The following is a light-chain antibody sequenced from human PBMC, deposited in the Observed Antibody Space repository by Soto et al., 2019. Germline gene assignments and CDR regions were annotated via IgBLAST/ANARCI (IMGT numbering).Light chain of an antibody. CDR1: QSVSSN. CDR2: GAS. J-gene: IGKJ4*01. Sequence: EIVMTLSPATLSVSPGERATLSCRASQSVSSNLAWYQQKPGQAPRLLIYGASPRATGIPARFSGSGSGTEFTLTISSLQSEDFAVYYCQQYNNWPLTFGGGTKVEIK. V-gene: IGKV3D-15*01. CDR3: QQYNNWPLT.